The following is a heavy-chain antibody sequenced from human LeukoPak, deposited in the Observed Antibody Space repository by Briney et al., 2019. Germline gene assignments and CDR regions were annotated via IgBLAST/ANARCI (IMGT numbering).Heavy chain of an antibody. CDR3: AVYYYDSSGYYNFDY. Sequence: ASVKVSCKASGGTFSSYAISWVRQAPGQGLEWMGRIIPIFGTASYAQKFQGRVTITTDESTSTAYMELSSLRSEDTAVYYCAVYYYDSSGYYNFDYWGQGTLVTVSS. CDR1: GGTFSSYA. D-gene: IGHD3-22*01. V-gene: IGHV1-69*05. CDR2: IIPIFGTA. J-gene: IGHJ4*02.